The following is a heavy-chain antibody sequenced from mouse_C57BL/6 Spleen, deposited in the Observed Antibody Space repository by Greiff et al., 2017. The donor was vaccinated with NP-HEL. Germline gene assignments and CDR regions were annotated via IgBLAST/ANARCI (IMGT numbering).Heavy chain of an antibody. D-gene: IGHD2-1*01. V-gene: IGHV1-55*01. CDR1: GYTFTSYW. CDR3: ARSTLRDYGNPFDY. Sequence: VQLQQSGAELVKPGASVKMSCKASGYTFTSYWITWVKQRPGQGLEWIGDIYPGSGSTNYNEKFKSKATLTVDTSSSTAYIQLSSLTSEESAVYYCARSTLRDYGNPFDYWGQGTTLTVSS. J-gene: IGHJ2*01. CDR2: IYPGSGST.